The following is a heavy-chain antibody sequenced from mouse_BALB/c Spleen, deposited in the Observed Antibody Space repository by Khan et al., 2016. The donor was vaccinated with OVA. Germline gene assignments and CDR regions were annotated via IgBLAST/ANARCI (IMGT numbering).Heavy chain of an antibody. CDR2: IYPGSGNT. D-gene: IGHD6-2*01. Sequence: QVQLQQSGTELARPGTSVKLSCKASGYIFSDYYISWVKQRPGQGLEWMGEIYPGSGNTYYNENFKDKASLTADKSSNTVYIQLSSLSSEDSAVYFCARMDTTSLDYWGQGSSLTVSS. J-gene: IGHJ2*02. CDR3: ARMDTTSLDY. V-gene: IGHV1-77*01. CDR1: GYIFSDYY.